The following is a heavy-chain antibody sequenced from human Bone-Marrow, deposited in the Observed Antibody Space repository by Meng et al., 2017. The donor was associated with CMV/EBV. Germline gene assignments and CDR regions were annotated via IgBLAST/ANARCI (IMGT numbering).Heavy chain of an antibody. J-gene: IGHJ5*02. D-gene: IGHD6-6*01. CDR1: GYTFTSYD. V-gene: IGHV1-8*01. CDR3: ARSYSSSSPGAWFDP. Sequence: ASVKVSCKASGYTFTSYDINWVRQATGQGLEWMGWMNPNSGNTGYAQKFQGRVTMTRNTSISTAYMELSSLRSDDTAVYYCARSYSSSSPGAWFDPWGQRTLVTVSS. CDR2: MNPNSGNT.